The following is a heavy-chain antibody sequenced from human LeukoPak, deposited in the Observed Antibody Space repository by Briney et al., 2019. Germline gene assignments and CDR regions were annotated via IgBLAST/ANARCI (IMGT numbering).Heavy chain of an antibody. CDR2: IYYSGST. D-gene: IGHD1-14*01. Sequence: SETLSLTCTISGGSINSGIYYWSWIRQPPGKSQEWIGYIYYSGSTYYNPSLQSRITMSVDMSKNQFSLKLSSVTAADTAVYYCARGFGDSNHYYGMDVWGQGTKVTVSS. CDR1: GGSINSGIYY. J-gene: IGHJ6*02. CDR3: ARGFGDSNHYYGMDV. V-gene: IGHV4-30-4*01.